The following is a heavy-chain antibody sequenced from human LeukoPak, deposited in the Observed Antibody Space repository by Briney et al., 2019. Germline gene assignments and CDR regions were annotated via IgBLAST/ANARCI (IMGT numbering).Heavy chain of an antibody. CDR3: ALRGGGSSWSWFDP. D-gene: IGHD6-6*01. V-gene: IGHV5-51*01. CDR1: GFSFTNYG. Sequence: GESLQISCKGSGFSFTNYGIGWVRPLPGKGLEWMGILYPGDSEIRYSPSYQGQVTISADKSISTAYLQGSSLKASDTAMYYCALRGGGSSWSWFDPWGQGTLVIVSS. CDR2: LYPGDSEI. J-gene: IGHJ5*02.